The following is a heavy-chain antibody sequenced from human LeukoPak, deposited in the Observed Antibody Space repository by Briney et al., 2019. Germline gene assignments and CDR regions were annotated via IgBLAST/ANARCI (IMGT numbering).Heavy chain of an antibody. D-gene: IGHD3-3*01. CDR3: AREGSTIFGVVISSNYYYGMDV. Sequence: GASVKVSCKASGYTFTSYYMHWMRQAPGQGLEWMGWINPNSGGTNYAQKFQGRVTMTRDTSISTAYMELSRLRSDDTAVYYCAREGSTIFGVVISSNYYYGMDVWGQGTTVTVSS. V-gene: IGHV1-2*02. CDR2: INPNSGGT. CDR1: GYTFTSYY. J-gene: IGHJ6*02.